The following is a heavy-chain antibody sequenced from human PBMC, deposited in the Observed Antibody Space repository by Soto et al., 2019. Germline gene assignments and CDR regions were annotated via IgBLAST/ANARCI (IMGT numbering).Heavy chain of an antibody. D-gene: IGHD6-19*01. J-gene: IGHJ4*02. CDR2: AYTRGST. CDR1: GAYLVSGGYS. CDR3: ARVAGSCWHDA. Sequence: PPETLSLACAVSGAYLVSGGYSWSWIRHPPGKGLEWIANAYTRGSTHYDPSIKSRVTISLDMSKNQVALSLNSVAAAVTYVYYCARVAGSCWHDAWGQGTLVTVSS. V-gene: IGHV4-30-2*01.